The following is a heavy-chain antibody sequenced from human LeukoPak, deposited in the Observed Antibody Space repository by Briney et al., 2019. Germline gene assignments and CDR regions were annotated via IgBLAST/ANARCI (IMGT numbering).Heavy chain of an antibody. J-gene: IGHJ4*02. V-gene: IGHV4-34*01. CDR2: INHSGST. D-gene: IGHD2-15*01. Sequence: SETLSLICVVYGGSLSGYCWSWIRQPPGKGLEWIGEINHSGSTNYNPSLKSRVTISVDTSKNQFSLKLSSVTAADTAVYYCAREEDNCSGGSCPLDYWGQGTLVTVSS. CDR3: AREEDNCSGGSCPLDY. CDR1: GGSLSGYC.